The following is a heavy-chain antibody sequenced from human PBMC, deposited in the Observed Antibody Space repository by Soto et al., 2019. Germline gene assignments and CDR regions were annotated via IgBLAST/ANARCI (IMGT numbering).Heavy chain of an antibody. CDR2: IKNKNDGGTI. V-gene: IGHV3-15*07. Sequence: EVELVESGGGLVKPGGSLTLSCAASGFSFKNAWMNWVRQAPGKGLEWVGRIKNKNDGGTIDYAAFVKGRFTISRDASENTLYLHMNDLKTEDSAVYFFTGLWFGEIYNYWGQRSLVTVSS. CDR1: GFSFKNAW. CDR3: TGLWFGEIYNY. D-gene: IGHD3-10*01. J-gene: IGHJ4*01.